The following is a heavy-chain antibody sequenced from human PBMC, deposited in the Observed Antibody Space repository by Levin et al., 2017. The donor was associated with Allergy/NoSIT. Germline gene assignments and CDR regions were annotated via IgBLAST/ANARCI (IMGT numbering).Heavy chain of an antibody. D-gene: IGHD3-22*01. J-gene: IGHJ4*02. CDR1: GGSISSYY. CDR3: ARAAYYYDSSGYYYSLPFDY. V-gene: IGHV4-4*07. Sequence: SQTLSLPCTVSGGSISSYYWSWIRQPAGKGLEWIGRIYTSGSTNYNPSLKSRVTMSVDTSKNQFSLKLSSVTAADTAVYYCARAAYYYDSSGYYYSLPFDYWGQGTLVTVSS. CDR2: IYTSGST.